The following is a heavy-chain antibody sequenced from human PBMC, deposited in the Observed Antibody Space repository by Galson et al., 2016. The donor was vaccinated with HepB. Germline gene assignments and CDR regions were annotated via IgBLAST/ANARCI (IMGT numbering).Heavy chain of an antibody. CDR3: ARGAFGSGSDYYFDW. CDR1: GFIFNTYS. D-gene: IGHD3-10*01. J-gene: IGHJ4*02. Sequence: LRLSCAASGFIFNTYSMIWIRQAPGKGLEWVSSITRSGSYIDYADSVKGRFTISRDNANNSLNLQMNSLRAEDTALYFCARGAFGSGSDYYFDWWGQGTLVTVSS. V-gene: IGHV3-21*06. CDR2: ITRSGSYI.